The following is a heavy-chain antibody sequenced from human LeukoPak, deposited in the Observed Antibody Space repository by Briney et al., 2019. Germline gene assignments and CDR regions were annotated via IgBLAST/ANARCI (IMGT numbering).Heavy chain of an antibody. CDR3: ARASASYDLPFPFDY. CDR2: ISAYNGNT. Sequence: ASVKVSCKASGYTFTSYGISWVRQAPGQGLEWMGWISAYNGNTNYAQKLQGRVTMTTDTSTSTAYMELRSLRSDDTAVYYCARASASYDLPFPFDYWGQGTLVTVSS. CDR1: GYTFTSYG. J-gene: IGHJ4*02. V-gene: IGHV1-18*01. D-gene: IGHD3-3*01.